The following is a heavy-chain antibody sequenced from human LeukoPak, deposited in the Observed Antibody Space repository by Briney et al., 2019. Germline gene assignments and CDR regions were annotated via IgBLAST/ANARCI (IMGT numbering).Heavy chain of an antibody. CDR2: INHSGGT. CDR1: GGSFSGYS. Sequence: SETLSLTCAVYGGSFSGYSWNWIRQPPVKGLEWIGEINHSGGTNYNPSLKSRVTISVDTSKNQFSLKLSSVIAADTAVYYCARGSDYDFWSGRFWGQGTQVTVSS. V-gene: IGHV4-34*01. CDR3: ARGSDYDFWSGRF. D-gene: IGHD3-3*01. J-gene: IGHJ4*02.